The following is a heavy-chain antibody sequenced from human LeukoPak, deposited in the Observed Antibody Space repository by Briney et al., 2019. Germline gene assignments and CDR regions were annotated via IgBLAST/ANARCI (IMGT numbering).Heavy chain of an antibody. CDR1: GSSLSIHY. D-gene: IGHD1-7*01. Sequence: SETLSLTCTVSGSSLSIHYWTWIRQPPGKGLEWIGSVYYSGSSNYNPSLKSRVTILVDTSMSQFSLKLTSVTAADTAMYYCARHLTGTINSFDPWGQGTLVTVSS. CDR2: VYYSGSS. J-gene: IGHJ5*02. CDR3: ARHLTGTINSFDP. V-gene: IGHV4-59*08.